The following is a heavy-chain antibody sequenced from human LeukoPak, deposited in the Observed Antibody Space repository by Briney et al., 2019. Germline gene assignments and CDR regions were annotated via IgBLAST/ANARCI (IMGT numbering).Heavy chain of an antibody. CDR3: LRTSKFSFDY. CDR1: GFTFSSYW. J-gene: IGHJ4*02. Sequence: PGGSLRLYCAASGFTFSSYWMHWVRQAPGKGLEWVSRINSDGSSTDYADSLKGRFTISRDNANNPLYLQINSLRAKDTAVYYCLRTSKFSFDYWGQGTLVTVSS. V-gene: IGHV3-74*01. CDR2: INSDGSST.